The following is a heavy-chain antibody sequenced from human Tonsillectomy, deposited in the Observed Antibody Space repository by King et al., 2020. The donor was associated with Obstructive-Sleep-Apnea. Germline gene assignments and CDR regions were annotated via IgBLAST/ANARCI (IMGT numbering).Heavy chain of an antibody. CDR2: MNPDSGKA. J-gene: IGHJ3*02. CDR3: AGFPRLRAFDI. CDR1: GYTFTSHD. Sequence: VQLVESGAEVKKPGASVKVSCKASGYTFTSHDINWVRQAPGQGREWMGWMNPDSGKAGYVQKFQGRVTMTRNIAAATAYMELGSLRSEDTAVYYCAGFPRLRAFDIGGQGTMVAVS. V-gene: IGHV1-8*01.